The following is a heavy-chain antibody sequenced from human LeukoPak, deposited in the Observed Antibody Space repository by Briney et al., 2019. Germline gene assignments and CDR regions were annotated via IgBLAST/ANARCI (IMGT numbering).Heavy chain of an antibody. V-gene: IGHV3-7*05. CDR1: GFTFSTYW. J-gene: IGHJ4*02. CDR3: ARDKDPYGAGSYWL. D-gene: IGHD3-10*01. CDR2: IKQDGSEK. Sequence: QPGGSLRLSCAASGFTFSTYWMSWARQAPGKGLEWVANIKQDGSEKYYVESVKGRFTISRDNAKNSLYLQMNSLRAEDTAVYYCARDKDPYGAGSYWLWGQGTLVTVSS.